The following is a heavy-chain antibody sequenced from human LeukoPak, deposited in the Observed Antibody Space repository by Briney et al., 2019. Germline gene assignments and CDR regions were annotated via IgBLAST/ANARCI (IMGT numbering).Heavy chain of an antibody. CDR2: IIPILGIA. Sequence: ASVKVSCKASGGTFSSYAISWVRQAPGQGLEWMGRIIPILGIANYAQKFQGRVTITADKSTSTAYMELSSLRSDDTAVYYCARDPGGHIVVVVAATVNAFDIWGQGIMVTASS. CDR1: GGTFSSYA. D-gene: IGHD2-15*01. J-gene: IGHJ3*02. CDR3: ARDPGGHIVVVVAATVNAFDI. V-gene: IGHV1-69*04.